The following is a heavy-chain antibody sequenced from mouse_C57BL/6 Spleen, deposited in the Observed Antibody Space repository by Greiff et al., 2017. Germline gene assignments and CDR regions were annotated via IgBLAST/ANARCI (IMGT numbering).Heavy chain of an antibody. CDR1: GYTFTSYW. J-gene: IGHJ4*01. V-gene: IGHV1-61*01. D-gene: IGHD2-3*01. CDR3: ARGGLLVYAMDY. CDR2: IYPSDSET. Sequence: QVQLQQPGAELVRPGSSVKLSCKASGYTFTSYWMDWVKQRPGQGLEWIGNIYPSDSETHYNQKFKDKATLTVDKSSSTAYMQLSSLTSEDSAVYYCARGGLLVYAMDYWGQGTSVTVSS.